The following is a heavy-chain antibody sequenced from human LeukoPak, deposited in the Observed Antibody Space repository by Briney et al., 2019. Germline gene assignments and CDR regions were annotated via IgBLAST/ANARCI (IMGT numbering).Heavy chain of an antibody. CDR2: IIGTGTT. Sequence: TGGSLRLSCAASGFSFSSHGMSWVRQAPGKGLEWVSGIIGTGTTYYADSVKGRFTISRDNSKNTLYLQMNSLRAEDTAVYYCAKVSGYSYGPGLHYFDYWGQGTLVTVSS. V-gene: IGHV3-23*01. D-gene: IGHD5-18*01. J-gene: IGHJ4*02. CDR1: GFSFSSHG. CDR3: AKVSGYSYGPGLHYFDY.